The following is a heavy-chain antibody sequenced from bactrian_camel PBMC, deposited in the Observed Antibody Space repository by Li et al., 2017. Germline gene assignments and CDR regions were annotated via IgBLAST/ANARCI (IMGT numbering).Heavy chain of an antibody. D-gene: IGHD6*01. Sequence: HVQLVESGGGSVQAGGSLRLSCAVPPYGYTRYCLSWSRQSPGIEREGVASLSVDGITTYADSVKGRFTISRDRAKNTVFLQMNNLKSEDTALYYCLSTISGIETRGPGTQVTVS. CDR1: PYGYTRYC. J-gene: IGHJ4*01. CDR2: LSVDGIT. V-gene: IGHV3S53*01. CDR3: LSTISGIET.